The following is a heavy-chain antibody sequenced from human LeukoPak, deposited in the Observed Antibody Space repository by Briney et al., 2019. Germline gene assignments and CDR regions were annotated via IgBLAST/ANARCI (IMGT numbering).Heavy chain of an antibody. V-gene: IGHV4-4*02. D-gene: IGHD3-22*01. CDR3: ARTRSGYYYGLYYFDY. J-gene: IGHJ4*02. Sequence: PSGTLSLTCAVSGDSMSSIDWWGWVRPPPGKGLEWIGEIHHTGSTNYNPSLKSRVTISVDTSKNQFSLKLSSVTAADTAVYYCARTRSGYYYGLYYFDYWGQGTLVTVSS. CDR1: GDSMSSIDW. CDR2: IHHTGST.